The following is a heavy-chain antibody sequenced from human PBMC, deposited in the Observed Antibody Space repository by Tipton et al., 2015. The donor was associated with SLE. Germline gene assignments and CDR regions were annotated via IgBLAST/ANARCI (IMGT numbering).Heavy chain of an antibody. CDR2: INHSGST. J-gene: IGHJ4*02. CDR3: ARRCGEGLYW. D-gene: IGHD2-8*02. Sequence: TLSLTCAVYGGSFSGYYWSWIRQPPGKGLEWIGEINHSGSTNYNPSLKSRVTISVDTSKNQFYLKLSSVTAADTAMYYCARRCGEGLYWWGQGTLVTVSS. CDR1: GGSFSGYY. V-gene: IGHV4-34*01.